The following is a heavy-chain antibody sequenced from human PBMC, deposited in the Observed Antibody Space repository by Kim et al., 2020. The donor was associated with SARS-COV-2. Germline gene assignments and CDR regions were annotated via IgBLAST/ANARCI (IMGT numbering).Heavy chain of an antibody. CDR2: IYYSGST. J-gene: IGHJ6*03. V-gene: IGHV4-59*01. Sequence: SETLSLTCTVSGGSISSYYWSWIRQPPGKGLEWIGYIYYSGSTNYNPSLKSRVTISVDTSKNQFSLKLSSVTAADTAVYYCARSFRMATVTTTVLYMDVWGKGTTVTVSS. D-gene: IGHD4-17*01. CDR1: GGSISSYY. CDR3: ARSFRMATVTTTVLYMDV.